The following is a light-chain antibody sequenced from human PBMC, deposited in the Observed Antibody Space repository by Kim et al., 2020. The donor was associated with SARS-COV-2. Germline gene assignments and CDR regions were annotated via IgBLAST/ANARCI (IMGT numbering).Light chain of an antibody. CDR1: KLGDKY. V-gene: IGLV3-1*01. CDR2: QDS. CDR3: QAWDSSTEQV. Sequence: VSPGQTASITCSGDKLGDKYACWYQQKPGQSPVLVIYQDSKRPSGIPERFSGSNSGNTATLTISGTQAMDEADYYCQAWDSSTEQVFGGGTQLTVL. J-gene: IGLJ3*02.